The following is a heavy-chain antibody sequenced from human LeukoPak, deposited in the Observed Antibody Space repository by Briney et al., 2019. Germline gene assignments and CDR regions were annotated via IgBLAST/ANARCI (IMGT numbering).Heavy chain of an antibody. Sequence: SVKVSCKASGGTFSSYAISWVRQAPGQGLEWMGGIIPIFGTANYAQKFQGRVTITADKSTSTAYMELSSLRSEDTAVCYCARAGIAAVLYDYWGQGTLVTVSS. D-gene: IGHD6-13*01. V-gene: IGHV1-69*06. CDR2: IIPIFGTA. CDR3: ARAGIAAVLYDY. J-gene: IGHJ4*02. CDR1: GGTFSSYA.